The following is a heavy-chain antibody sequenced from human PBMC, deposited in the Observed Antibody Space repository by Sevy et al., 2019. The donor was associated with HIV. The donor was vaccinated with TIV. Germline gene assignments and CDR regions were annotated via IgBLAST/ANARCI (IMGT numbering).Heavy chain of an antibody. CDR1: GFTFSTST. J-gene: IGHJ5*02. D-gene: IGHD2-15*01. V-gene: IGHV3-21*01. CDR2: ITGTGNYI. CDR3: VRDGWNH. Sequence: GGSLRLSCAASGFTFSTSTMNWVRQAPGKGLEWVSLITGTGNYILYADSVKGRFTISRDNAKNSLFLQMNSLRADDTTVYYCVRDGWNHWGQGTLVTVSS.